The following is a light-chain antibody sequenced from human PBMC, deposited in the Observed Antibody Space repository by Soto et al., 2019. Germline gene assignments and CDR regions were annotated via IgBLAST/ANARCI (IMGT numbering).Light chain of an antibody. CDR2: VAS. CDR1: QTVSSSY. Sequence: EIVLTQSPGTLPLSPGERATLSCRASQTVSSSYLAWYRQKPGQAPRLLIYVASSRATGIPDRFSGSGSGTDFTLTISRLDPEDFAVYYCQQYGSSPLTFGGGTKVEIK. V-gene: IGKV3-20*01. CDR3: QQYGSSPLT. J-gene: IGKJ4*01.